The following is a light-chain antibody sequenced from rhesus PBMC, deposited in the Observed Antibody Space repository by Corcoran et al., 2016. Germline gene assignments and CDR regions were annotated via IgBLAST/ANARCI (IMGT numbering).Light chain of an antibody. CDR2: KAY. CDR3: QQYSSRPPVT. Sequence: DIQMTQSPSSLSASVGDTVTITCRASHAINSRLDWYQQNLGKAPKLLSYKAYSLQSGVPSRFSGSGSGKDFTLTLKSLQSDDFATYYCQQYSSRPPVTFGGRTKVELK. CDR1: HAINSR. V-gene: IGKV1-22*01. J-gene: IGKJ4*01.